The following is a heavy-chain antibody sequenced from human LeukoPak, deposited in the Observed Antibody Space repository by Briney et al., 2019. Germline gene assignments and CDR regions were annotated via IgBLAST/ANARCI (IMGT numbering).Heavy chain of an antibody. V-gene: IGHV4-59*01. CDR1: GGSISSYY. CDR2: IYYSGST. CDR3: ARDPAPYDSSSHFDY. Sequence: SESLSLTCTVSGGSISSYYWSWIRQPPGKGLEWIGYIYYSGSTNYNPSLKSRVTISVDTSKNQFSLKLSSVTAADTAVYYCARDPAPYDSSSHFDYWGQGTLVTVSS. J-gene: IGHJ4*02. D-gene: IGHD6-6*01.